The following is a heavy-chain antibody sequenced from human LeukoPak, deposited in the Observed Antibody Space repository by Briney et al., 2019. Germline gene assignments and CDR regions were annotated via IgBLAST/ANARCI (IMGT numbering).Heavy chain of an antibody. CDR1: GGSISSGGYS. Sequence: PSETLSLTCAVSGGSISSGGYSWSWLRQPPGKGLEWIGYIYHSGSTYYNPSLKSRVTISVDRSKNQFSLKLSSVTAADTAVYYCARGGGSGSVAKFDYWGQGTLVTVSS. J-gene: IGHJ4*02. D-gene: IGHD3-22*01. V-gene: IGHV4-30-2*01. CDR3: ARGGGSGSVAKFDY. CDR2: IYHSGST.